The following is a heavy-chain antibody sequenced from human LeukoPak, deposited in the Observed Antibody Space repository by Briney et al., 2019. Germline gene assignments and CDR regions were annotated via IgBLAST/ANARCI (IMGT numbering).Heavy chain of an antibody. CDR1: GYTFTSYD. J-gene: IGHJ4*02. Sequence: ASVKVSCKASGYTFTSYDINWVRQATGQGLEWMGWIGAYNVNTNYAQKLQGRVTMTTDTSTSTAYMELRGLRSDDTAVYYCARDYYDSSGYRQNYFDYWGQGTLVTVSS. D-gene: IGHD3-22*01. V-gene: IGHV1-18*01. CDR2: IGAYNVNT. CDR3: ARDYYDSSGYRQNYFDY.